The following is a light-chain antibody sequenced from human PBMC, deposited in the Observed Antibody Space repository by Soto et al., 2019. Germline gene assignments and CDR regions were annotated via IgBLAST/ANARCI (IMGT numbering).Light chain of an antibody. J-gene: IGLJ1*01. CDR2: DVN. CDR1: SSDVGGYNY. V-gene: IGLV2-14*03. CDR3: SSSTTSATLHV. Sequence: QSVLTQPASVSGSPGQSITISCTGTSSDVGGYNYVSWYQQYPGKAPKLMIYDVNNRPSGVSNRFSGSKSGNTASLTISGLQTEDEADYYCSSSTTSATLHVFGTGTKVTV.